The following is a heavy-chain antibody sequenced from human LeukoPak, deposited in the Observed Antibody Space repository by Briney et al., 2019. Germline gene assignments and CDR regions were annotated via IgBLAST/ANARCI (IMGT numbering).Heavy chain of an antibody. D-gene: IGHD6-13*01. CDR2: ISYDGSNK. J-gene: IGHJ4*02. V-gene: IGHV3-30*18. Sequence: GGSLRLSCAASGFTFSSYGMHWVRQAPGKGLEWVAVISYDGSNKYYADSVKGRFTISRDNSKNTLYLQMNSLRAEDTAVYYCAKVALLAAAAPYYFDYWGQGTLVTVSS. CDR3: AKVALLAAAAPYYFDY. CDR1: GFTFSSYG.